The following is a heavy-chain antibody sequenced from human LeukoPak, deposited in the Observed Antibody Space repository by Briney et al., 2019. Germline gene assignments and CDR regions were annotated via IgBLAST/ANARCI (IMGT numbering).Heavy chain of an antibody. Sequence: PSETLSLTCSVSGGSISSYYWSWIRQPPGKGLEWIGCLYHSGTTTYNPSLKSRITISVDTSRNQFSLKLNSMAAADTALYFCAGGGQWLAFDSRGQGTLVTVSS. D-gene: IGHD6-19*01. V-gene: IGHV4-59*01. J-gene: IGHJ4*02. CDR3: AGGGQWLAFDS. CDR1: GGSISSYY. CDR2: LYHSGTT.